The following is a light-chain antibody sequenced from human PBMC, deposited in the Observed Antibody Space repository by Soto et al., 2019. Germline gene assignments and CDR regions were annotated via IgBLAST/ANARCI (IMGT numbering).Light chain of an antibody. Sequence: EIMMTQSPATLSVSPGERATLSCRASQSVRSNLAWYQQKPGQAPRLLIYGASTRATGIPDRFSGSVSGTDFTLTISRLEPEDFAVYYCQQYGRSATFTFGPGTKVDIK. V-gene: IGKV3-20*01. J-gene: IGKJ3*01. CDR2: GAS. CDR3: QQYGRSATFT. CDR1: QSVRSN.